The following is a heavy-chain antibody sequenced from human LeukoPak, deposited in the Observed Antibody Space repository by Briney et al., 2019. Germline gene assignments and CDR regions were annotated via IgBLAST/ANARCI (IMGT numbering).Heavy chain of an antibody. Sequence: DPSQTLSLTCTVSGGSISSGSYYWSWIRQPAGKGLEWIGRIYTSGSTNYNPSLKSRVTISVDTSKHQFSLKLSSVTAADTAVYYCARSRVGLFQHWGQGTLVTVSS. CDR2: IYTSGST. V-gene: IGHV4-61*02. J-gene: IGHJ1*01. CDR1: GGSISSGSYY. D-gene: IGHD1-26*01. CDR3: ARSRVGLFQH.